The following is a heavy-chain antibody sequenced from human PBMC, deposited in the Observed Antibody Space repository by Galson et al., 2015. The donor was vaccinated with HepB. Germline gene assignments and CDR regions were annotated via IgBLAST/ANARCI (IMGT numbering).Heavy chain of an antibody. V-gene: IGHV3-72*01. CDR2: TRNKANSYTT. CDR3: ARLGITSHFDY. CDR1: GFTFSDHY. J-gene: IGHJ4*02. Sequence: SLRLSCAASGFTFSDHYMDWVRQAPGKGLEWVGRTRNKANSYTTEYAAPVRGRFTISRDDSKSSLYLQMNSLKTEDTAVYYCARLGITSHFDYWGQGTLVTVSS. D-gene: IGHD3-10*01.